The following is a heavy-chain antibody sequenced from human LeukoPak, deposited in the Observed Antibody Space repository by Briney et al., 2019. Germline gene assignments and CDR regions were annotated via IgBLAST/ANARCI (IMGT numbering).Heavy chain of an antibody. J-gene: IGHJ4*02. CDR1: GGSISTSTYY. D-gene: IGHD5-24*01. CDR3: ARRSRDGYVA. V-gene: IGHV4-39*01. Sequence: SETLSLTCTVSGGSISTSTYYWGWVRQPPGKGLEWIGTIYLSGTTYYNPSLKSRVTISADTSRNQFSLKVSSVTAADTAPYYCARRSRDGYVAWGQGTLDSVSS. CDR2: IYLSGTT.